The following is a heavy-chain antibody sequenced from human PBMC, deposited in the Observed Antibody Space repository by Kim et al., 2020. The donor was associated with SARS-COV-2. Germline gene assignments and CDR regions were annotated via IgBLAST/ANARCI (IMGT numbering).Heavy chain of an antibody. CDR3: ARERYCSGGSCYSVLGYYYYGMDV. J-gene: IGHJ6*02. CDR2: ISYDGSNK. V-gene: IGHV3-30*04. D-gene: IGHD2-15*01. Sequence: GGSLRLSCAASGFTFSSYAMHWVRQAPGKGLEWVAVISYDGSNKYYADSVKGRFTISRDNSKNTLYLQMNSLRAEDTAVYYCARERYCSGGSCYSVLGYYYYGMDVWGQGTTVTVSS. CDR1: GFTFSSYA.